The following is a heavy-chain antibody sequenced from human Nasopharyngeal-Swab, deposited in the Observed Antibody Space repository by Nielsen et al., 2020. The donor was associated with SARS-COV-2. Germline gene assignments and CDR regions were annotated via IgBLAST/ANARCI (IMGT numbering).Heavy chain of an antibody. V-gene: IGHV3-7*03. CDR2: IKQDGSEK. CDR3: AKDVRSGSGWSGFDY. J-gene: IGHJ4*02. CDR1: GFTFSNYW. Sequence: GESLKISCAASGFTFSNYWMSWVRQAPGKGLEWVANIKQDGSEKYYVDSVKGRFTISRDNAKNSLYLQMNSLRAEDTAVYYCAKDVRSGSGWSGFDYWGQGTLVTVSS. D-gene: IGHD6-19*01.